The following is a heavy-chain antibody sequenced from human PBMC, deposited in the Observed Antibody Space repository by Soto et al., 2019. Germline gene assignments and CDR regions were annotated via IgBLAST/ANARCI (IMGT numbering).Heavy chain of an antibody. CDR1: GGSVSSRNW. CDR3: ARDLWGYCGTDCYPLDV. CDR2: VYHRGST. V-gene: IGHV4-4*02. Sequence: SVTLSLTCAAFGGSVSSRNWLGGFRQFPGKGLEWVGEVYHRGSTNFNPSLKSRLTISLDKSKNQFFLKLSSVTAADTAVYYCARDLWGYCGTDCYPLDVWGQGTTVT. D-gene: IGHD2-21*02. J-gene: IGHJ6*02.